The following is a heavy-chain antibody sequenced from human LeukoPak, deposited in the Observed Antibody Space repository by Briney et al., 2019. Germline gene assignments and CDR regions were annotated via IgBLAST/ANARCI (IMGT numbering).Heavy chain of an antibody. CDR3: AREAQARTTTPTIDY. J-gene: IGHJ4*02. CDR1: GFTFSSYA. CDR2: ISYDGSNK. V-gene: IGHV3-30*04. D-gene: IGHD1-1*01. Sequence: GGSLRLSCAASGFTFSSYAMHWVRQAPGKGLEWVAVISYDGSNKYYADSVKGRFTISRDNSKNTLYLQMNSLRAEDTAVYYCAREAQARTTTPTIDYWRQGTLVAVST.